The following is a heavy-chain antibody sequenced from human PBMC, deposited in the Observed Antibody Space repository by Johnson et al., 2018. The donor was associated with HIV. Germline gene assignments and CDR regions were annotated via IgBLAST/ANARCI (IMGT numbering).Heavy chain of an antibody. D-gene: IGHD2-2*01. CDR3: ARVGEYCSSTSCSGAFDI. V-gene: IGHV3-20*03. Sequence: GETTYYADSVKGRFTISRDNAKNSLYLQMNSLRAEDTALYYCARVGEYCSSTSCSGAFDIWGQGTMVTVSS. J-gene: IGHJ3*02. CDR2: GETT.